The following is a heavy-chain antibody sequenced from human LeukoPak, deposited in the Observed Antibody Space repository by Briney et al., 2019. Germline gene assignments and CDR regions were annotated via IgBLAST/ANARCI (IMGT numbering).Heavy chain of an antibody. Sequence: GRSLRLSCAVSGFTFDDYAMHWVRQAPGKGLEWVSGISWNIGSIGYADSVKGRFTISRDNAQNSVHLQMDSLRAEDTALYYCAKDRDSYGFNGMDVWGQGTTVSVSS. D-gene: IGHD5-18*01. J-gene: IGHJ6*02. CDR1: GFTFDDYA. V-gene: IGHV3-9*01. CDR3: AKDRDSYGFNGMDV. CDR2: ISWNIGSI.